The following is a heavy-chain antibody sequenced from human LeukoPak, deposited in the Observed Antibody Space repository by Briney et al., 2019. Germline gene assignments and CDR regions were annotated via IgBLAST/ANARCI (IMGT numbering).Heavy chain of an antibody. D-gene: IGHD2-15*01. J-gene: IGHJ4*02. Sequence: GGSLRLSCAASGFTFSSYAMHWVRQAPGKGLEWVAVISYDGSNKYYADSVKGRFTISRDNSKNTLYLQMNSLRAEDTAVYYCARTGGSCYRSLDYWGQGTLVTVSS. CDR3: ARTGGSCYRSLDY. CDR1: GFTFSSYA. V-gene: IGHV3-30*04. CDR2: ISYDGSNK.